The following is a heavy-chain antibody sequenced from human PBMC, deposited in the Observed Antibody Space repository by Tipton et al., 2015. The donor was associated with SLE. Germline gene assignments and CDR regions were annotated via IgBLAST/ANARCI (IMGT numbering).Heavy chain of an antibody. D-gene: IGHD6-6*01. J-gene: IGHJ4*02. V-gene: IGHV4-34*01. CDR1: GGSFSGYY. Sequence: TLSLTCAVYGGSFSGYYWSWIRQPPGKGLEWIGEINHSGSTNYNPSLKSRVTISVDTSKNQFSLKLSSVTAADTAVYYCARHPSGSSFDYWGQGTLVTVSS. CDR2: INHSGST. CDR3: ARHPSGSSFDY.